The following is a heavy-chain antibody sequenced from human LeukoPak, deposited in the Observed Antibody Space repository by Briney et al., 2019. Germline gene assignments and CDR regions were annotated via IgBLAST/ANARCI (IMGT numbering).Heavy chain of an antibody. J-gene: IGHJ4*02. CDR1: GYSFTSYW. V-gene: IGHV5-51*01. Sequence: GESLKISCKGYGYSFTSYWIGWVRPMSGKGLEWMGIIYPGDSDTRYSPSFQGQVTISADKSISTAYLQWSSLKAADTAIYYCARQWGDCSSTSCYSADWGQGTLVTVSS. D-gene: IGHD2-2*01. CDR2: IYPGDSDT. CDR3: ARQWGDCSSTSCYSAD.